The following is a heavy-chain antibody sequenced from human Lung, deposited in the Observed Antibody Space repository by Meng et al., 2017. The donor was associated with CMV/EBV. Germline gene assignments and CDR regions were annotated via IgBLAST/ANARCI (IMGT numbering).Heavy chain of an antibody. Sequence: GESXKISCAASGFTFSSYAMHWVRLAPGKGLEWVAVISYDGSNKYYAASVKGRFTISRDNSKNTLYQQMNSLRAEDTAVYYCGRDLMHGGNDIVVITAAITAYYYYCSMDVXGQGXTVTVSS. J-gene: IGHJ6*02. CDR1: GFTFSSYA. CDR2: ISYDGSNK. CDR3: GRDLMHGGNDIVVITAAITAYYYYCSMDV. D-gene: IGHD2-2*02. V-gene: IGHV3-30-3*01.